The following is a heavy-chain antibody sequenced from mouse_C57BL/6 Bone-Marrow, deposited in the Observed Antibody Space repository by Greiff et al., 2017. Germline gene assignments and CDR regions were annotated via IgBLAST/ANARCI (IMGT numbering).Heavy chain of an antibody. V-gene: IGHV1-64*01. Sequence: VQLQQSGAELVKPGASVKLSCKASGYTFTSYWMHWVKQRPGQGLEWIGMIHPNSGSTNYNEKFKSKATLTVDKSSSTAYMQLSSLTSEDSAVYYCARSPIYYYGSSFPFAYWGQGTLVTVSA. CDR3: ARSPIYYYGSSFPFAY. CDR2: IHPNSGST. CDR1: GYTFTSYW. J-gene: IGHJ3*01. D-gene: IGHD1-1*01.